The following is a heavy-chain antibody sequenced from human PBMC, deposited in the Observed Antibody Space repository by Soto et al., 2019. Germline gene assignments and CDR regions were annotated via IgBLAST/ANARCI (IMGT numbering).Heavy chain of an antibody. V-gene: IGHV4-34*01. CDR1: GGSFSGYY. Sequence: QAQLQQWGAGLLKTSETLSLTCAVDGGSFSGYYWSWIRQPPGKGLEWMGDINQSGSNNYNPALNSRVTMSVDTSKNQFSRKLGSVTGADPAVYYCARGAARGYSGYDFDYWGQGTLVTVSS. J-gene: IGHJ4*02. D-gene: IGHD5-12*01. CDR3: ARGAARGYSGYDFDY. CDR2: INQSGSN.